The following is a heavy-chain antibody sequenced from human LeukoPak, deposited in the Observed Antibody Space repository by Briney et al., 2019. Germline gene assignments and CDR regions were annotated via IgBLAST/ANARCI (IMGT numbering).Heavy chain of an antibody. CDR2: ISGSGGST. D-gene: IGHD6-19*01. CDR1: GFTFSSYA. Sequence: GGSLRLSCAASGFTFSSYAMSWVRQAPGKGLEWVSAISGSGGSTYYADSVKGRFTISRDNAKNTLYLQMNSLRAEDTAVYYCVRHSLGQWLVPSWGQGTLVTVSS. CDR3: VRHSLGQWLVPS. V-gene: IGHV3-23*01. J-gene: IGHJ5*02.